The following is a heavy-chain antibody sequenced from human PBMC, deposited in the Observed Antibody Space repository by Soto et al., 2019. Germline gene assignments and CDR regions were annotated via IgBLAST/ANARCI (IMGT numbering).Heavy chain of an antibody. CDR3: ARGIAAIKKIYYYYMDV. D-gene: IGHD6-13*01. V-gene: IGHV4-34*01. CDR2: INHSGST. J-gene: IGHJ6*03. CDR1: GGSFSGYY. Sequence: SETLSLTCAVYGGSFSGYYWSWIRQPPGKGLEWIGEINHSGSTNYNPSLKSRVTISVDTSKNQFSLKLSSVTAADTAVYYCARGIAAIKKIYYYYMDVWGKGTTVTVSS.